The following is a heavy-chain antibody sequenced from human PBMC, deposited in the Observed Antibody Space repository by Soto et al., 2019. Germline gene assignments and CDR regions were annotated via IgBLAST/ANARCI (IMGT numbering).Heavy chain of an antibody. CDR1: GFSFSSYA. J-gene: IGHJ1*01. V-gene: IGHV3-30-3*01. Sequence: GGCLRLSCAASGFSFSSYAVHWVRQAPGRGLEWVAVISYDGSNKYYADSVKGRFTISRDNSKNTLYLQMNSLRAEDTAVYYCARDGPNDSSVYFQHWGQGTLVTVSS. CDR2: ISYDGSNK. D-gene: IGHD3-22*01. CDR3: ARDGPNDSSVYFQH.